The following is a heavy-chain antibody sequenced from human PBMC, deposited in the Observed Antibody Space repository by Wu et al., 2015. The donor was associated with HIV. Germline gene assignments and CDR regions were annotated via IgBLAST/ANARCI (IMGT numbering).Heavy chain of an antibody. CDR2: MNPNSGNT. CDR1: GYTFTNYD. J-gene: IGHJ4*02. CDR3: ARFNSRLGY. V-gene: IGHV1-8*01. Sequence: QAQLVQSGGEVRKPGASVKVSCKASGYTFTNYDINWVRQATGQGLEWMGWMNPNSGNTGYAQKFQGRVAMTRNTSLRTAYMELSSLRSEDTAVYYCARFNSRLGYWGQGTLVTVSS. D-gene: IGHD6-25*01.